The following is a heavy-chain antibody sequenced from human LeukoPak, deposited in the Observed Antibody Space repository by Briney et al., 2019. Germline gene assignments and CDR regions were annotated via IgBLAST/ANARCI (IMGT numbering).Heavy chain of an antibody. CDR3: ARQLYGSDY. D-gene: IGHD4-17*01. V-gene: IGHV4-34*01. Sequence: SESLSLTCAVSGVSFSTYYWSWIRQSPERGLEWIGEVNHSGYTNYNPSLKSRVTISVDTSKNQFSLKLSSVTAADTAVYFCARQLYGSDYWGQGTLVTVSS. J-gene: IGHJ4*02. CDR2: VNHSGYT. CDR1: GVSFSTYY.